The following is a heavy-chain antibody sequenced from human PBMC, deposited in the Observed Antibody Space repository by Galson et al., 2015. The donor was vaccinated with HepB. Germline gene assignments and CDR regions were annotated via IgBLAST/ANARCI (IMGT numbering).Heavy chain of an antibody. CDR1: GLTVRNNY. D-gene: IGHD5-12*01. J-gene: IGHJ4*02. CDR2: IYSGGTT. V-gene: IGHV3-53*01. Sequence: LRLSCAASGLTVRNNYMSWVRQAPGKGLEWVSIIYSGGTTYYADSVKGRFTISRDNSKNTLYLQMNSLRAEDTAAYYCAREYSASWYSGLGYWGQGTLVTVSS. CDR3: AREYSASWYSGLGY.